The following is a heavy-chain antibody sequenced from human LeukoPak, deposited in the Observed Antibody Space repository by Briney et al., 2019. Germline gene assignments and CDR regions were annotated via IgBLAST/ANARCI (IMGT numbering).Heavy chain of an antibody. V-gene: IGHV4-34*01. CDR3: ARRRCSSTSCYAYRVVVNWFDP. CDR2: INHSGST. Sequence: SETLSLTCAVYGRSFSGYYWSWIRQPPGKGLEWIGEINHSGSTNYNPSLKSRVTISVDTSKNQFSLKLSSVTAADTAVYYCARRRCSSTSCYAYRVVVNWFDPWGQGTLVTVSS. J-gene: IGHJ5*02. CDR1: GRSFSGYY. D-gene: IGHD2-2*01.